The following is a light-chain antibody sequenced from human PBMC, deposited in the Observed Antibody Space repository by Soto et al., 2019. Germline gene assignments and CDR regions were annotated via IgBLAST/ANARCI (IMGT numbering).Light chain of an antibody. Sequence: QSALTQPASVSGSPGQSITISCTGTSSDVGSYNVVSWYQQHPGKAPKLMIYEGSKRPSGVSNRFSGSKSGNTASLTISGLQAEDEADYYCSSYAGSSTWVFGGGTKLTVL. CDR1: SSDVGSYNV. V-gene: IGLV2-23*01. CDR3: SSYAGSSTWV. J-gene: IGLJ2*01. CDR2: EGS.